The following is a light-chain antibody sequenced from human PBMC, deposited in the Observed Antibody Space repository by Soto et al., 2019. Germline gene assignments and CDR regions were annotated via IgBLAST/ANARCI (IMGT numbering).Light chain of an antibody. CDR2: GAS. CDR3: QQYGSSRT. V-gene: IGKV3-20*01. Sequence: VLTQSPARWFLPDRERVTLCKRASQSVSNNYLAWYQQKPGQAPRLLIYGASNRATGIPDRFCGSGSRTDFSFSISSLDPEDFAVYYCQQYGSSRTVGGGTKVDIK. J-gene: IGKJ4*01. CDR1: QSVSNNY.